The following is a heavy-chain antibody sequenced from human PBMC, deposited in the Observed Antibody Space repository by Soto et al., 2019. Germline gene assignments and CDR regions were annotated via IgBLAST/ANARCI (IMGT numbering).Heavy chain of an antibody. J-gene: IGHJ6*02. CDR3: AADYMPRGYYYYGMDV. D-gene: IGHD2-2*01. Sequence: RASVKVSCKASGFTFTSSAVQWVRQARGQRLEWIGWIVVGSGNTNYAQKFQERVTITRDMSTSTAYMELSSLRSEDTAVYYCAADYMPRGYYYYGMDVWGQGTTVTV. CDR2: IVVGSGNT. CDR1: GFTFTSSA. V-gene: IGHV1-58*01.